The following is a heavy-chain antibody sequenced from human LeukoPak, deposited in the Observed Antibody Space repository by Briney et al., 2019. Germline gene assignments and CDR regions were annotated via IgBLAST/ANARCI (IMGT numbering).Heavy chain of an antibody. V-gene: IGHV3-33*01. D-gene: IGHD2-15*01. CDR1: GFTFSSYG. Sequence: GGSLRLSCAASGFTFSSYGMHWVRQAPGKGLEWVAVIWYDGSNKYYAGSVKGRFTISRDNSKNTLYLQMNSLRAEDTAVYYCARRYCSGGSCYSFRGDWFDPWGQGTLVTVSS. CDR3: ARRYCSGGSCYSFRGDWFDP. J-gene: IGHJ5*02. CDR2: IWYDGSNK.